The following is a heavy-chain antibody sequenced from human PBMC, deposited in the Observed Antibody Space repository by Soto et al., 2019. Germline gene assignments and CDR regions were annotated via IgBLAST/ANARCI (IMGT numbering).Heavy chain of an antibody. CDR2: IYNSGRY. CDR3: ARTLPNRQLFDS. CDR1: GSFT. V-gene: IGHV4-59*01. J-gene: IGHJ4*02. D-gene: IGHD1-1*01. Sequence: PSDTLSLTCTVSGSFTWGWIRQSPDKGLEWIGYIYNSGRYNYNPSLESRLTISIDTSKNQFSLRLASVTAADTAVYYCARTLPNRQLFDSWSQGTLVT.